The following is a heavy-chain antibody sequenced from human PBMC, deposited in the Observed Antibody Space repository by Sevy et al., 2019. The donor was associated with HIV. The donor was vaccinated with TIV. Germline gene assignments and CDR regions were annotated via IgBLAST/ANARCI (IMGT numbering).Heavy chain of an antibody. Sequence: ASVKVSCKASGGTFSSYAISWVRQAPGQGLEWMGGIIPIFGTANYAQKFQGRVTITADESTSTAYMELSSPRSEDTAVYYCARAYCGGDCYSGWYFDLWGRGTLVTVSS. J-gene: IGHJ2*01. CDR3: ARAYCGGDCYSGWYFDL. CDR1: GGTFSSYA. V-gene: IGHV1-69*13. CDR2: IIPIFGTA. D-gene: IGHD2-21*02.